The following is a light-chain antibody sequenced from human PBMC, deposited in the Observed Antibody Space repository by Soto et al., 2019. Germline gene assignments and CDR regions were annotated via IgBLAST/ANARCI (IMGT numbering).Light chain of an antibody. V-gene: IGKV1-5*03. Sequence: DIQMTQSPSTLSASVGDRVTITCRASQSISTWLAWYQQKPGKAPKLLIYKASSLEGGVPSRFSGSGSGAEFTLTISSRQPDDVATYYCRQDGNYWTFGQGTKVEVK. CDR1: QSISTW. CDR2: KAS. J-gene: IGKJ1*01. CDR3: RQDGNYWT.